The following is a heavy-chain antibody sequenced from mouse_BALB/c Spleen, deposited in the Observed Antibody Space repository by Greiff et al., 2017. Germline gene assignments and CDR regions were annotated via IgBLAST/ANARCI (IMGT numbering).Heavy chain of an antibody. CDR2: IYPGSGST. J-gene: IGHJ4*01. D-gene: IGHD1-2*01. CDR1: GYTFTSYW. V-gene: IGHV1S22*01. CDR3: TYYGYGAMDY. Sequence: KQPGSELVRPGASVKLSCKASGYTFTSYWMHWVKQRPGQGLEWIGNIYPGSGSTNYDEKFKSKATLTVDTSSSTAYMQLSSLTSEDSAVYYCTYYGYGAMDYWGQGTSVTVSS.